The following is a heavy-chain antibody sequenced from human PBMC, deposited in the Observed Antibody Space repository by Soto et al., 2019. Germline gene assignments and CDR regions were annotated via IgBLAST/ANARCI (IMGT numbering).Heavy chain of an antibody. D-gene: IGHD3-3*01. CDR1: GYSFTSYW. CDR3: ARQYYDFWSGYYSQTSDYYYMDV. CDR2: IYPGDSAT. J-gene: IGHJ6*03. V-gene: IGHV5-51*01. Sequence: GESLKISCKGSGYSFTSYWIGWVRQMPGKGLEWMGIIYPGDSATRYSPSFQGQVTISADKSISTAYLQWSSLKASDTAMYYCARQYYDFWSGYYSQTSDYYYMDVWGKGTTVTVSS.